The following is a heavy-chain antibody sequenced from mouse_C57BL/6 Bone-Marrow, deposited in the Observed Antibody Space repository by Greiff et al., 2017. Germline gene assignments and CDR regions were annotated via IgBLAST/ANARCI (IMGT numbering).Heavy chain of an antibody. CDR1: GFSLTSYA. D-gene: IGHD1-1*01. V-gene: IGHV2-9-1*01. J-gene: IGHJ3*01. CDR2: IWTGGGT. Sequence: QVQLKESGPGLVAPSQSLSITCTVSGFSLTSYAISWVRQPPGKGLEWLGVIWTGGGTTYNSALKSRLSISKDNSKSQVFLKMNSLQTDETDRYYCARNGRYYGSSAFAYWGQGTLVTVSA. CDR3: ARNGRYYGSSAFAY.